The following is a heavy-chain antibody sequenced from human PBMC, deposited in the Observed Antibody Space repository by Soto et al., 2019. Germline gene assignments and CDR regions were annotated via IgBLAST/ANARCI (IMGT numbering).Heavy chain of an antibody. Sequence: QVQRQESGPGLVTPSETLSLTCTVSGGSIRPYYWSWIRQPPGKGLEWIGYIYYTGSMNYNSSLKSRVTMSLDTSKNQFSLKLNSVTAADTALYYCARGSPMSSSFPLDFWGQGTLVAVSS. V-gene: IGHV4-59*12. D-gene: IGHD6-6*01. CDR2: IYYTGSM. CDR3: ARGSPMSSSFPLDF. J-gene: IGHJ4*02. CDR1: GGSIRPYY.